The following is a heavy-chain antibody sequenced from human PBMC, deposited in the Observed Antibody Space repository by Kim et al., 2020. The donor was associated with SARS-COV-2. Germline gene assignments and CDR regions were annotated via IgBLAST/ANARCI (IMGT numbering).Heavy chain of an antibody. CDR3: VRAGNSFDF. CDR1: GFTFSSYG. J-gene: IGHJ3*01. Sequence: GGSLRLSCAASGFTFSSYGMHWVRQAPGKGLEWVAVIWSDGSKVVYADSVKGRFTISRDNSKNKLLLQMNSLIAEDTAVYYCVRAGNSFDFWGQGTMVAVSS. CDR2: IWSDGSKV. V-gene: IGHV3-33*01.